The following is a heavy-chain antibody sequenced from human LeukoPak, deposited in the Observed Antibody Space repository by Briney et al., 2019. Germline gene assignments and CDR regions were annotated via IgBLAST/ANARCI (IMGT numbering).Heavy chain of an antibody. CDR1: GFTFSSYG. Sequence: PGGSLRLSCAASGFTFSSYGMHWVRQAPGKGLEWVAVISYDGSNKYYADSVKGRFTISRDNSKNTLYLQMNSLRAEDTAVYYCAKDGAAVAANYYYYMDVWGKGTTVTISS. V-gene: IGHV3-30*18. CDR2: ISYDGSNK. J-gene: IGHJ6*03. D-gene: IGHD6-19*01. CDR3: AKDGAAVAANYYYYMDV.